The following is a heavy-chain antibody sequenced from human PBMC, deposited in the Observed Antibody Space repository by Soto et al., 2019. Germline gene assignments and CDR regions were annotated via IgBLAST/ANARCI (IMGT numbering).Heavy chain of an antibody. D-gene: IGHD6-6*01. CDR2: INHSGST. J-gene: IGHJ4*02. V-gene: IGHV4-39*07. Sequence: SETLSLTCTVSGGSISTSGHYWDWIRQPPKKGLEWIGSINHSGSTNYNPSLKSRVTISVDTSKNQFSLKLSSVTAADTAVYYCARGISRAIAARRALDYWGQGTLVTVSS. CDR1: GGSISTSGHY. CDR3: ARGISRAIAARRALDY.